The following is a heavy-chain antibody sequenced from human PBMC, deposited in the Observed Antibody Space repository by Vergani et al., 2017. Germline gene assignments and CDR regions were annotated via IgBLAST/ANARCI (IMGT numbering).Heavy chain of an antibody. D-gene: IGHD1-1*01. Sequence: QVQLVQSGAEVKKPGSSVKVSCKASGGTFSSYAISWVRQAPGQGLEWMGGIIPIFGTANYAQKFQGRVTITADESTSTAYMELSSRRSEDTAVYYCASKERRQTAAYYGMDGWGQGTTVTVSS. CDR2: IIPIFGTA. J-gene: IGHJ6*02. CDR1: GGTFSSYA. CDR3: ASKERRQTAAYYGMDG. V-gene: IGHV1-69*01.